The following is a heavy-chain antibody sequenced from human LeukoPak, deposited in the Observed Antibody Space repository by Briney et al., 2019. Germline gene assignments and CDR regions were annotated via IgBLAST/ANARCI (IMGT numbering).Heavy chain of an antibody. CDR1: GFTFSSYE. D-gene: IGHD2-15*01. J-gene: IGHJ6*04. CDR2: ISSSGSTM. Sequence: GGSLRLSCAASGFTFSSYEMNWVRQAPGKGLEWVSYISSSGSTMYYADSVKGRFTISRDNAKNSLYLQMNSLRAEDTAVYYCAREDCSGGSCYPDYYYYYGMDVWGKGTTVTVSS. CDR3: AREDCSGGSCYPDYYYYYGMDV. V-gene: IGHV3-48*03.